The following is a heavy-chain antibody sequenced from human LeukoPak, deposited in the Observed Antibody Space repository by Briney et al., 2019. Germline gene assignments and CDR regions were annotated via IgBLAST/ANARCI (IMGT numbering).Heavy chain of an antibody. CDR3: AREGVLRYGSSGYSSVNEGGFDI. CDR1: GGSISSSSYY. D-gene: IGHD3-22*01. V-gene: IGHV4-39*07. Sequence: SETLSLTCTVSGGSISSSSYYWGWIRQPPGKGLEWIGSIYYSGSTYYNPSLKSRVTISLDTSKNLFSLKLGSVTAADTAIYYCAREGVLRYGSSGYSSVNEGGFDIWGQGTMVTVSS. CDR2: IYYSGST. J-gene: IGHJ3*02.